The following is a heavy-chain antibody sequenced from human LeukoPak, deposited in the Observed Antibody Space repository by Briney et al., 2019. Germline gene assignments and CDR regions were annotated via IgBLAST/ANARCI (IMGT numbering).Heavy chain of an antibody. CDR3: ARARYCSGSSCYTPWFDP. CDR1: GGSISSSSYY. Sequence: PSETLSLTCTVSGGSISSSSYYWGWIRQPPGKGLEWIGNIYYGGNTYYNPSLKSRVTISVDTSKNQFSLRLSSVTAADTAVYSCARARYCSGSSCYTPWFDPWGQGTLVTVSS. D-gene: IGHD2-2*02. CDR2: IYYGGNT. J-gene: IGHJ5*02. V-gene: IGHV4-39*07.